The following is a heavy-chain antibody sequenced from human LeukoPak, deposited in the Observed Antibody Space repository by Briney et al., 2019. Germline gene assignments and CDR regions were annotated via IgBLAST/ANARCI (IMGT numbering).Heavy chain of an antibody. J-gene: IGHJ4*02. CDR1: GGSFSGYY. CDR2: INHSGGT. CDR3: ARGKMRSTVVGY. D-gene: IGHD4-17*01. V-gene: IGHV4-34*01. Sequence: SETLSLTCAVYGGSFSGYYWSWIRQPPGKGLEWIGEINHSGGTNYNPSLKSRVTISVDTSKNQFSLKLSSVTAADTAVYYCARGKMRSTVVGYWGQGTLVTVSS.